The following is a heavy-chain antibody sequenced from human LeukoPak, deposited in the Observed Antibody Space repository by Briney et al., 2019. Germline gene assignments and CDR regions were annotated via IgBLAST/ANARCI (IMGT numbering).Heavy chain of an antibody. CDR3: ARLVVGAMGNDY. CDR2: IDPTDSET. D-gene: IGHD1-26*01. J-gene: IGHJ4*02. CDR1: GYNFITYW. Sequence: GESLKISCKGSGYNFITYWISWVRQVPGKGLEWMGRIDPTDSETNYSPSFQGHVTISADKSISTVYLQWSSLEASDTAMYYCARLVVGAMGNDYWGQGTLVTVSS. V-gene: IGHV5-10-1*01.